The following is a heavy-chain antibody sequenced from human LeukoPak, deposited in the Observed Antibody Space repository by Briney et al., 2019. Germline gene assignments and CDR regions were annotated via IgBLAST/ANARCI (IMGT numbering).Heavy chain of an antibody. V-gene: IGHV1-2*02. CDR3: ARGEIVVGNWFDP. D-gene: IGHD2-2*01. CDR2: INPNSGGT. J-gene: IGHJ5*02. CDR1: GYTFTGYY. Sequence: ASVKASCKASGYTFTGYYMHWVRQAPGQGLEWMGWINPNSGGTNYAQKFQGRVTMTRDTSISTAYMELSRLRSDDTAVYYCARGEIVVGNWFDPWGQGTLVTVSS.